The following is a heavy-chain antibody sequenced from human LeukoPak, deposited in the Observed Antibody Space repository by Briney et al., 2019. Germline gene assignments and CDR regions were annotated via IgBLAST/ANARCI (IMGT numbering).Heavy chain of an antibody. Sequence: ASVTVSCKASGYTFISYGISWVRQAPGQGLEWMGWISAYNGNTNYAQKLQGRVTMTTDTSTSTAYMELRSLRSDDTAVYYCARDVPKQWELLYFDYWGQGTLVTVSS. CDR1: GYTFISYG. V-gene: IGHV1-18*01. D-gene: IGHD1-26*01. J-gene: IGHJ4*02. CDR2: ISAYNGNT. CDR3: ARDVPKQWELLYFDY.